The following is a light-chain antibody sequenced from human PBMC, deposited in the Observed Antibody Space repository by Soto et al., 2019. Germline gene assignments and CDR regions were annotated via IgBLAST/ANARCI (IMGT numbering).Light chain of an antibody. CDR1: QTISTY. J-gene: IGKJ1*01. CDR2: GAS. V-gene: IGKV1-39*01. CDR3: QHYNSYSEA. Sequence: DIQMTQSPSPLSASVGDRVTITCRASQTISTYLNWYQQKPGKAPKLLIYGASSLQSGVPSRFSGSGSGTDFTLTISSLQPEDFATYYCQHYNSYSEAFGQGTKVDI.